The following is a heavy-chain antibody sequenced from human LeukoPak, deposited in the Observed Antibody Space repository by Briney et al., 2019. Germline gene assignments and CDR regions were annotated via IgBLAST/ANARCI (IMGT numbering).Heavy chain of an antibody. J-gene: IGHJ3*02. V-gene: IGHV4-61*02. CDR2: ICSPGTN. CDR1: AGSISSGDYY. CDR3: ARGIGTSYDSSRDAFDM. Sequence: PSQTLSLTCIVSAGSISSGDYYWSWIRQPAGKGLEWIGRICSPGTNYNYNPSLKSRVTISIDTSKNQFSLKLTSVTAADTAVYYCARGIGTSYDSSRDAFDMWGQGTMVTVSS. D-gene: IGHD3-22*01.